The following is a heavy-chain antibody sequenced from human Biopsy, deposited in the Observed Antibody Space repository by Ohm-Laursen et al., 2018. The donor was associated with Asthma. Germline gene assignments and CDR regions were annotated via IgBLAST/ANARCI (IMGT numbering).Heavy chain of an antibody. CDR2: ISYGGKT. J-gene: IGHJ6*02. D-gene: IGHD3-3*01. CDR1: GGSMTPTSHY. Sequence: VTLSLTCAVSGGSMTPTSHYWDWIRQAPGKGLEWIGYISYGGKTSYNPSLKNRVTISRATSKNQFSLRLTSVTAADTAVYFCARRITIFGVVQKDHGMDAWGQGTTVIVSS. CDR3: ARRITIFGVVQKDHGMDA. V-gene: IGHV4-39*01.